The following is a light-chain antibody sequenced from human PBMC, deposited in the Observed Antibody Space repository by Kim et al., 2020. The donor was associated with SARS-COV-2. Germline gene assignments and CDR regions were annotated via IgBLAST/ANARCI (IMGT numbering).Light chain of an antibody. J-gene: IGLJ2*01. CDR2: DNK. CDR3: AAWDDSLNGLV. CDR1: TPNIASNN. Sequence: GQRVTISCSRSTPNIASNNVNRYQQLPGTAPKHFIYDNKQRPSGVPDRFSGSKAGTSASLAISGVQSEDEADYHCAAWDDSLNGLVFGGGTQLTVL. V-gene: IGLV1-44*01.